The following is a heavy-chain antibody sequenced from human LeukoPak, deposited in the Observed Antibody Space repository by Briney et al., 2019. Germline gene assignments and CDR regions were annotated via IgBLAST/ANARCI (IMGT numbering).Heavy chain of an antibody. J-gene: IGHJ4*02. CDR1: GYTFTHQW. V-gene: IGHV5-51*01. D-gene: IGHD3-10*01. Sequence: GESLRISCKASGYTFTHQWVGWVRQMSGSGLEWMGIIYPRDSDTIYSPSFQGHVTISADTSINTAYLEWSSLEASDTAIYYCARHSDVIGAIWGQGTLVTVSS. CDR2: IYPRDSDT. CDR3: ARHSDVIGAI.